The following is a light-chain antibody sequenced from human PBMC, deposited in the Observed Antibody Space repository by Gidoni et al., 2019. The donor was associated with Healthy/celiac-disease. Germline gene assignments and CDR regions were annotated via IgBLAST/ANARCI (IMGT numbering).Light chain of an antibody. CDR3: QQYANLTFT. V-gene: IGKV1-33*01. J-gene: IGKJ3*01. CDR2: DAS. Sequence: DIQMTQSPSSLSASVGDRVTITCQSTQDISNYLNWYQQKPGKAPKLLIYDASHLETGVPSRFSGSGSGTDFTFTISSLTPEDIATYYCQQYANLTFTFGPGTKVDIK. CDR1: QDISNY.